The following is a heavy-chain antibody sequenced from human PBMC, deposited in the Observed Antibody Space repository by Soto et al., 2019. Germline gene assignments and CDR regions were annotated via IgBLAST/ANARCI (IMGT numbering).Heavy chain of an antibody. D-gene: IGHD3-10*01. V-gene: IGHV3-48*01. J-gene: IGHJ4*02. Sequence: PGGSLRLSCAASGFSIDTTWMNWVRQAPGKGLEWVSYISGNSRTIYYADSVMGRFTISRDNAKKSLYLQMNSLRAEDTAVYYCARENYGSRSYYTFDSWGQGTLVTVSS. CDR2: ISGNSRTI. CDR1: GFSIDTTW. CDR3: ARENYGSRSYYTFDS.